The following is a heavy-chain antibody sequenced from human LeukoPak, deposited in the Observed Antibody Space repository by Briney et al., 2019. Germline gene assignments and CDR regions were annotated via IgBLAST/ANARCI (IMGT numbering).Heavy chain of an antibody. J-gene: IGHJ4*02. D-gene: IGHD4-17*01. V-gene: IGHV3-11*01. Sequence: GRSLRLSCAASGFTFSTYAMSWVRQAPGKGLEWVSYISSSGSTIYYADSVKGRFTISRDNAKNSLYLQMNSLRAEDTAVYYCAKDVYGDDKSFDYWGQGTLVTVSS. CDR2: ISSSGSTI. CDR3: AKDVYGDDKSFDY. CDR1: GFTFSTYA.